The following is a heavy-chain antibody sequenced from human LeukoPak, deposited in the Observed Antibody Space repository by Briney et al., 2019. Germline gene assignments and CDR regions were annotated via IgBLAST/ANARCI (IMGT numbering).Heavy chain of an antibody. CDR1: GFTFSSYA. D-gene: IGHD3-16*01. J-gene: IGHJ4*02. CDR2: ISYDGGDK. CDR3: VKEGVEYSYSYGDY. Sequence: GGSLRLSCAASGFTFSSYAMHWVRQAPGKGLEWVALISYDGGDKYYAESMKGRITISRDNAENTLYLQMNNLRPDDTAFYFCVKEGVEYSYSYGDYWGQGTLVTVSS. V-gene: IGHV3-30*04.